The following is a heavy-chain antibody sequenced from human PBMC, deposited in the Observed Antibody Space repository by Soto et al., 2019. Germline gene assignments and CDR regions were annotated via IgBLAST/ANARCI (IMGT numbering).Heavy chain of an antibody. CDR3: ARGRGGVQH. CDR2: LNDSGGT. J-gene: IGHJ1*01. V-gene: IGHV4-34*01. Sequence: QVQLQQWGAGLLKPSETLSLTCAVYGGSFSGYYWSWIRQPPGKGLEWIGELNDSGGTNYNASLKSRVSISVDTSKNQFSLKLSFVTAADTALYYCARGRGGVQHWGQGTLVTVSS. CDR1: GGSFSGYY. D-gene: IGHD3-10*01.